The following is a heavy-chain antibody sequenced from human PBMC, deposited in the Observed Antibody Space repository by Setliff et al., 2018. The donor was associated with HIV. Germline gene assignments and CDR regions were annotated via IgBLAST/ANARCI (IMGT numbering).Heavy chain of an antibody. CDR3: ARIIMPRGGAFDI. CDR1: GGSISSGSYY. Sequence: SETLSLTCTVSGGSISSGSYYWSWIRQPAGKGLQWIGRIYTSESTNYNPSLKSRVTISVDTSKNQFSLKLNSVTAADTAVYYCARIIMPRGGAFDIWGQGTMVTVS. J-gene: IGHJ3*02. V-gene: IGHV4-61*02. D-gene: IGHD3-10*01. CDR2: IYTSEST.